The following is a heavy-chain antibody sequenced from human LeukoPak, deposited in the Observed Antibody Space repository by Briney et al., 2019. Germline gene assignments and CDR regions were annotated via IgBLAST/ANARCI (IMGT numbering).Heavy chain of an antibody. CDR2: INPSGGST. CDR1: GYTFTSYY. V-gene: IGHV1-46*01. Sequence: ASVKVSCKASGYTFTSYYMHWVRQAPGQGLEWMGIINPSGGSTSYAPKFQGRVTMTRDTSTSSVYMELSSLRSEDTAVYYCASFHSSGWYYYWGQGTLVTVSS. D-gene: IGHD6-19*01. J-gene: IGHJ4*02. CDR3: ASFHSSGWYYY.